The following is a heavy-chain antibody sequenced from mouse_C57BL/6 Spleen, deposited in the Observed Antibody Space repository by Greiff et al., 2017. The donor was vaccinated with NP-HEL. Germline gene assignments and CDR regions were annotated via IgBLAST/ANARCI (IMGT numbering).Heavy chain of an antibody. Sequence: QVQLQQPGAELVMPGASVKLSCKASGYTFTSYWMHWVKQRPGQGLEWIGEIDPSDSYTNYNQKFKGKSTLTVDKSSSTAYMQLSSLTSEDSAVYYCARTMVPLYYFDYWGQGTTLTVSS. CDR2: IDPSDSYT. J-gene: IGHJ2*01. CDR3: ARTMVPLYYFDY. D-gene: IGHD2-2*01. V-gene: IGHV1-69*01. CDR1: GYTFTSYW.